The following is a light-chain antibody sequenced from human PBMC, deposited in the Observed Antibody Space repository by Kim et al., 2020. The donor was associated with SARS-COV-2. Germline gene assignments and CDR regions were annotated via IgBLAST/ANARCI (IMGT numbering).Light chain of an antibody. J-gene: IGLJ2*01. V-gene: IGLV1-47*01. CDR2: RNN. Sequence: QRVTISCAGSSPNIGSNYVYWYQQLPGTAPKLLIYRNNQRPSGVPDRFSGSKSGTSASLAISGLRSEDEADYYCAAWDDSLSGLVVFGGGTQLTVL. CDR3: AAWDDSLSGLVV. CDR1: SPNIGSNY.